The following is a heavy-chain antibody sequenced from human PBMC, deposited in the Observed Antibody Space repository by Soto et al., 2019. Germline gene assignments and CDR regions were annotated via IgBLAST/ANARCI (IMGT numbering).Heavy chain of an antibody. CDR3: ASGEFGDLCVY. CDR2: ISAYNGNT. Sequence: QVQLVQSGAEVKKPGASVKVSCKASGYTFTSYGISWVRQAPGQGLEWMGWISAYNGNTNYAQKLQGRVTMTAHTSTSTAYIELRSLRSEGTCVCYCASGEFGDLCVYWCQGTLVSGSS. V-gene: IGHV1-18*01. J-gene: IGHJ4*02. CDR1: GYTFTSYG. D-gene: IGHD4-17*01.